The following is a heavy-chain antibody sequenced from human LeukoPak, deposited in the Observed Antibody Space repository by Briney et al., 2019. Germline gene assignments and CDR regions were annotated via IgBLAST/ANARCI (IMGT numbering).Heavy chain of an antibody. D-gene: IGHD6-13*01. V-gene: IGHV3-30-3*01. Sequence: GGSLRLSCAASGFTFSSYAMHWVRQAPGKGLEWVAVISYDGSNKYYADSVKGRFTISRDNSKNTLYLQMNSLRAEDTAVYYCAKDRRYQGIAAAVPGYWGQGTLVTVSS. CDR1: GFTFSSYA. CDR2: ISYDGSNK. J-gene: IGHJ4*02. CDR3: AKDRRYQGIAAAVPGY.